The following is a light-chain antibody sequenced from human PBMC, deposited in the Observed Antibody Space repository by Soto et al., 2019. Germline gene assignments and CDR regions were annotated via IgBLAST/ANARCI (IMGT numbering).Light chain of an antibody. V-gene: IGLV2-14*01. CDR2: EVT. CDR3: SSDTRRSTLV. Sequence: QSALTQPASLSGSPRQSITISCTGTRSDVGDYDYVSWYQQHPGKSPKLIIFEVTHRPSGVSNRFSVSKSGNTASLTISGLLAEDVADYYCSSDTRRSTLVFGGGTKLTVL. J-gene: IGLJ2*01. CDR1: RSDVGDYDY.